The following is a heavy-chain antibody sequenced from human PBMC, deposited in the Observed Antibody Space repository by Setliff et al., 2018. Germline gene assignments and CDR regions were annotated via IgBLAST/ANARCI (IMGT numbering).Heavy chain of an antibody. CDR3: ARVKVIVGATPRTYYMDV. CDR1: GYTFTSYD. V-gene: IGHV1-8*03. J-gene: IGHJ6*03. Sequence: ASVKVSCKASGYTFTSYDINWVRQATGQGLKWMGWMNPNSGNTGYAQKFQGRVTITRNTSISTAYMELSSLRSEDTAVYYCARVKVIVGATPRTYYMDVWGKGTTVTVSS. CDR2: MNPNSGNT. D-gene: IGHD1-26*01.